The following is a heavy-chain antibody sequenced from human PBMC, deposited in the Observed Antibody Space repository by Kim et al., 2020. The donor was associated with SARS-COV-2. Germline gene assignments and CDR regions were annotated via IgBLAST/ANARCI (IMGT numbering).Heavy chain of an antibody. J-gene: IGHJ6*02. V-gene: IGHV1-69*13. CDR2: IIPIFGTA. CDR3: ARDRAGGSSRGLFNYYGMDV. CDR1: GGTFSSYA. Sequence: SVKVSCKASGGTFSSYAISWVRQAPGQGLEWMGGIIPIFGTANYAQKFQGRVTITADESTSTAYMELSSLRSEDTAVYYCARDRAGGSSRGLFNYYGMDVWGQGTTVTVSS. D-gene: IGHD6-13*01.